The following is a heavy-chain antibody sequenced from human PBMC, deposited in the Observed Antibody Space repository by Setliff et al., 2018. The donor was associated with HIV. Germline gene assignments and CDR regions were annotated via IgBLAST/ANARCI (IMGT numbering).Heavy chain of an antibody. J-gene: IGHJ3*02. V-gene: IGHV3-64*01. CDR1: GFTFSPYT. CDR3: VRDALLDDAFDI. D-gene: IGHD3-10*01. Sequence: GESLKISCVASGFTFSPYTMHWVRQAPGKGLEYVSGISSNGDTTYYANSVKGRFTISRDNSKNTLYLQTGSLRPEDMAVYYCVRDALLDDAFDIWGQGTMVTVSS. CDR2: ISSNGDTT.